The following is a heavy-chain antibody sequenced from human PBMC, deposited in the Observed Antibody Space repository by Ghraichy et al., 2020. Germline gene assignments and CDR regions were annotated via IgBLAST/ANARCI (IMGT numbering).Heavy chain of an antibody. J-gene: IGHJ4*02. D-gene: IGHD3-10*01. CDR2: ISHSGNT. V-gene: IGHV4-39*01. Sequence: SETLSLICIVSGGSISSDTYYWGWVRQSPGTGLEFIGSISHSGNTYYNPSLNSRVIISVDTSKSQFSLKLNSVTAADTAIYYCARHRLSVFPGEGPTFFDSWGQGTLVTVSS. CDR3: ARHRLSVFPGEGPTFFDS. CDR1: GGSISSDTYY.